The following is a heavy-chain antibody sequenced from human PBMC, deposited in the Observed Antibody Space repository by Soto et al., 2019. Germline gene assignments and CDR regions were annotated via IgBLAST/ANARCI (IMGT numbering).Heavy chain of an antibody. Sequence: QVELVQSGADVKKPGASVTVPCKASGYTFTMYGISWLRQAPGQGLEWMGWITPYNGNTQYALKFQGRVTMTTDTSTSTAYMELRSLRSDDTAVYFCARGEGFLDFWGQGTLVTVSS. V-gene: IGHV1-18*01. CDR2: ITPYNGNT. CDR1: GYTFTMYG. J-gene: IGHJ4*02. CDR3: ARGEGFLDF. D-gene: IGHD2-15*01.